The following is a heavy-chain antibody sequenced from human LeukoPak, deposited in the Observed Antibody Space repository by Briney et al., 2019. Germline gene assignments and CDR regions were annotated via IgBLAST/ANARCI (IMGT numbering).Heavy chain of an antibody. CDR1: GHTFTSYG. CDR3: ARAGIQYFDWLLPHFDY. Sequence: ASVKVSCKASGHTFTSYGISWVRQAPGQGLEWMGWISAYNGNTNYAQKLQGRVTMTTDTSTSTAYMELRSLRSDDTAVYYCARAGIQYFDWLLPHFDYWGQGTLVTVSS. J-gene: IGHJ4*02. V-gene: IGHV1-18*01. D-gene: IGHD3-9*01. CDR2: ISAYNGNT.